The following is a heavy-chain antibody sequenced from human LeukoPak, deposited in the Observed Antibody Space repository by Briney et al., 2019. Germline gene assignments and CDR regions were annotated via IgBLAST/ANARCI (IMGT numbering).Heavy chain of an antibody. CDR2: ISASGGSA. V-gene: IGHV3-23*01. CDR3: AKAGSYSDISVYPLASFDF. J-gene: IGHJ3*01. CDR1: GFTFNNSD. Sequence: GGSLRLSCAASGFTFNNSDMNWVRQAPGKGLEWVSFISASGGSAHYADSVRGRFTISRDNSKNTLYLQMNSLRAEDTAVYYCAKAGSYSDISVYPLASFDFWGQGTMVTVSS. D-gene: IGHD3-22*01.